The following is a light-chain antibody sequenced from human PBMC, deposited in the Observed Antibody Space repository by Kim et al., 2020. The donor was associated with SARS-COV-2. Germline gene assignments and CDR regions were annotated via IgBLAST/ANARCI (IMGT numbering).Light chain of an antibody. V-gene: IGLV3-19*01. J-gene: IGLJ2*01. CDR1: SLRNYY. CDR3: NSWDSSGDHL. Sequence: SSELTQDPAVSVALGQTVRITCQGDSLRNYYINWYQQKPGQAPVLVIYNKKDRPSGIPDRFPGPNSGNTASLTINGTQAEDEADYYCNSWDSSGDHLFGG. CDR2: NKK.